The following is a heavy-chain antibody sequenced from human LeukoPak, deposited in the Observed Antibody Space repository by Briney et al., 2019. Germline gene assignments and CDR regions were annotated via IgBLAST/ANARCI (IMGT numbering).Heavy chain of an antibody. Sequence: GGSLRPSCAASGFTFSDYYMSWIRQAPGKGLEWVSSISGSGNTIYYADSAMGRFTISRDNAKNSLYLLMNSLTAEDTAVYYCARDRSGGTYYYDSSGYSFWGQGTLVTVSS. CDR2: ISGSGNTI. CDR1: GFTFSDYY. V-gene: IGHV3-11*01. D-gene: IGHD3-22*01. J-gene: IGHJ4*02. CDR3: ARDRSGGTYYYDSSGYSF.